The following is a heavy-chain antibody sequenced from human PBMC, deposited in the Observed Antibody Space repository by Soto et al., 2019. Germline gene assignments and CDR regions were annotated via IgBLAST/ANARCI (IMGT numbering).Heavy chain of an antibody. Sequence: EVQLVESGGVLVQPGGSLEVPFAALDFPSVSYGCNWFRQAPGKGLGWVSRINSDGSSTSYADSVKGRFTISRDNAKNTLYLQMNSLRAEDTAIYYCARRGAVAGLHYWGQGTLVTVSS. CDR2: INSDGSST. CDR1: DFPSVSYG. V-gene: IGHV3-74*01. J-gene: IGHJ4*02. D-gene: IGHD6-19*01. CDR3: ARRGAVAGLHY.